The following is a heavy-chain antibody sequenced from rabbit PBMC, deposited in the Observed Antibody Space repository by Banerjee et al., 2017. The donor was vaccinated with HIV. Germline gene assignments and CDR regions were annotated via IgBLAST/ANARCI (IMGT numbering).Heavy chain of an antibody. J-gene: IGHJ4*01. D-gene: IGHD7-1*01. CDR3: ARTIADYGAGFDL. Sequence: QEQLEESGGDLVKPEGSLTLTCTASGFSFSSKYVMCWVRQAPGKGLEWIACIYPGSGSTYYASWAKGRFTGSKTSSTTVTLQMTSLTAADTATYFCARTIADYGAGFDLWGPGTLVTVS. CDR2: IYPGSGST. V-gene: IGHV1S45*01. CDR1: GFSFSSKYV.